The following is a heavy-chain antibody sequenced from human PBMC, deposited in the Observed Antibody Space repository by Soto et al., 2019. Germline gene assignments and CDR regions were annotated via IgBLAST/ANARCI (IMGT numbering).Heavy chain of an antibody. CDR3: ARKRRLEGWFDP. CDR1: GFALRTSGEG. J-gene: IGHJ5*02. CDR2: IYWNDDK. V-gene: IGHV2-70*01. D-gene: IGHD6-25*01. Sequence: PSQSLTLTCTLCGFALRTSGEGVGWIRQAPGKALEWLALIYWNDDKYYSTSLKTRLTISKDTSKNQVVLTMTNMDPVDTATYYGARKRRLEGWFDPWGQGTLVTGSS.